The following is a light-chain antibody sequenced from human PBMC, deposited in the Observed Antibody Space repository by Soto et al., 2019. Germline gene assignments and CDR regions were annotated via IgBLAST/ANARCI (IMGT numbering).Light chain of an antibody. Sequence: DIQLTQSPSFLSASVGDRVTITCRASQDISRYLAWYQQKSGKAPKLLIYAISTLQSGVPSRFSGSGSGTELTLTFSSLQPEEFATYYCQHLNSYPITFGQGTRLEIK. V-gene: IGKV1-9*01. J-gene: IGKJ5*01. CDR2: AIS. CDR1: QDISRY. CDR3: QHLNSYPIT.